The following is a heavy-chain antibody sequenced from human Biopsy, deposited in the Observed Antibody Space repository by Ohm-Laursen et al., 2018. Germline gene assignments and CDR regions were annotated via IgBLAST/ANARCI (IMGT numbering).Heavy chain of an antibody. Sequence: SLRLSCAASGFRFSSHTMSWVRQAPGKGLEWVSAITPSERSAFYASSVEGRFSVSRDNSKNILFLQMNSLRAEDTAVYYCAKDQGYYYDRSVYYYFDYWGQGTLVTVSS. V-gene: IGHV3-23*01. J-gene: IGHJ4*02. CDR2: ITPSERSA. CDR1: GFRFSSHT. CDR3: AKDQGYYYDRSVYYYFDY. D-gene: IGHD3-22*01.